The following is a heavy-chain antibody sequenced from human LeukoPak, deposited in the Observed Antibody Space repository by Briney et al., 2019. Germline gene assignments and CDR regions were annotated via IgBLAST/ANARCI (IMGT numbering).Heavy chain of an antibody. CDR1: GGSIGSDY. CDR2: IYYSGST. V-gene: IGHV4-59*01. J-gene: IGHJ5*02. Sequence: SETLSLTRTVSGGSIGSDYCSWIRQPPGKGLEWIGYIYYSGSTNYNPSLKSRVTISVDTSKNQFSLKLSSVTAADTAVYYCARRGCYDWFDNWGQGTLVTVSS. CDR3: ARRGCYDWFDN. D-gene: IGHD2-2*01.